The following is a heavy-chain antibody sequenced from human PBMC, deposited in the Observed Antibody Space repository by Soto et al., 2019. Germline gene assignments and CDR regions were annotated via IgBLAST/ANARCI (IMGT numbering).Heavy chain of an antibody. CDR3: AKLFAGDWYYFDD. CDR1: GFTFSSYS. D-gene: IGHD2-21*02. Sequence: PGGSLRLSCAASGFTFSSYSMSWVRQAPGKGLEWVSAISGSGGSTYYADSVKGRFTISRDNSKNTLYLQMNSLRAEDTAVYYCAKLFAGDWYYFDDWGQGTLVTVSS. V-gene: IGHV3-23*01. CDR2: ISGSGGST. J-gene: IGHJ4*02.